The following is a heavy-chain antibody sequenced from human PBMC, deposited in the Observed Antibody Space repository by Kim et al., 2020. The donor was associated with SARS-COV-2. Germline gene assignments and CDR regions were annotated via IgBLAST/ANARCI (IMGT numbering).Heavy chain of an antibody. CDR3: VRDSGYIDF. D-gene: IGHD6-19*01. V-gene: IGHV4-4*07. CDR2: GGN. Sequence: GGNNANPSLKSRITMSVDTSNNHFSLNLYSVTAADTAVYFCVRDSGYIDFWGQGTLVTVSS. J-gene: IGHJ4*02.